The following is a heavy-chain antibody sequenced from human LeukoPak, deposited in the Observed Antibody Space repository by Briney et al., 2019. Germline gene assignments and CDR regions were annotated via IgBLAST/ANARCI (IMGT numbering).Heavy chain of an antibody. CDR3: ARAGTYRFDY. Sequence: GGPLTLPCVVSGFTYRDYYMRWLRQAPGKGAEWVSYISDCGSTILYAHSVKGRFTVSRDNAKNTLYLQMNRLRAEDTAVYYCARAGTYRFDYWGQGTLVTVSS. CDR1: GFTYRDYY. J-gene: IGHJ4*02. V-gene: IGHV3-11*01. D-gene: IGHD3-10*01. CDR2: ISDCGSTI.